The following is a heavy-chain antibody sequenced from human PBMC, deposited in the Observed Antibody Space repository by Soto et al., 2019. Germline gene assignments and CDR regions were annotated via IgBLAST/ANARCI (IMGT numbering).Heavy chain of an antibody. D-gene: IGHD5-18*01. CDR3: AKVMVKNWFDP. CDR1: GFTFSSYA. V-gene: IGHV3-23*01. CDR2: ISGSGGST. Sequence: GSLRLSCAASGFTFSSYAMSWVRQAPGKGLEWVSGISGSGGSTYYADSVKGRFTISRDNSKNTLYLQMNSLRADDTAVYYCAKVMVKNWFDPWGQGTLVTVSS. J-gene: IGHJ5*02.